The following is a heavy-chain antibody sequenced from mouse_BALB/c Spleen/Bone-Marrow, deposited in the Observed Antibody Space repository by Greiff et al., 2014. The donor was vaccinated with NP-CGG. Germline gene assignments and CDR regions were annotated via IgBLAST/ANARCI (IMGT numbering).Heavy chain of an antibody. Sequence: VQLQQSGPGLVAPSQSLPITCTVSGFSLTDCGVSWIRQPPGKGLEWLGVIWGGGSTHYNSALKSRLSISKDNSKSQVFLKMNCLQTDDTAMYYCARIYFDFDGFAYWGQGTLVTVSA. CDR1: GFSLTDCG. CDR3: ARIYFDFDGFAY. V-gene: IGHV2-6-5*01. D-gene: IGHD2-4*01. CDR2: IWGGGST. J-gene: IGHJ3*01.